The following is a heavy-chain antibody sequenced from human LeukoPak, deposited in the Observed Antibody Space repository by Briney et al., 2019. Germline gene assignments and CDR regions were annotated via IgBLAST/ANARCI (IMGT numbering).Heavy chain of an antibody. Sequence: GGSLRLSCAASGFTFSSYAMSWVRQAPGKGLEWVSAISGSGGSTYYADSVKGRFTISRDNSKNTLYLQMNSLRAEDTAVYYCAAIFGVVSNGDWFDPWGQGTLVTVSS. D-gene: IGHD3-3*01. J-gene: IGHJ5*02. V-gene: IGHV3-23*01. CDR1: GFTFSSYA. CDR2: ISGSGGST. CDR3: AAIFGVVSNGDWFDP.